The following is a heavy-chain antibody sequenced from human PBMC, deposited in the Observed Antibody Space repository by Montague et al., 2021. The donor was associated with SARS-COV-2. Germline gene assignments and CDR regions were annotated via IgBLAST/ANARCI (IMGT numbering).Heavy chain of an antibody. D-gene: IGHD1-20*01. V-gene: IGHV4-4*09. CDR3: ARLTGSRVYYYHYGLDV. J-gene: IGHJ6*02. CDR2: IDNSGST. Sequence: SETQSLTCTVSGDSIRESHWSWIRQPPGKGLEWIGYIDNSGSTNYNPALESRVTLTVSASNNQFYLTLRSVTAADTAVYYCARLTGSRVYYYHYGLDVWGQGTTVTVSS. CDR1: GDSIRESH.